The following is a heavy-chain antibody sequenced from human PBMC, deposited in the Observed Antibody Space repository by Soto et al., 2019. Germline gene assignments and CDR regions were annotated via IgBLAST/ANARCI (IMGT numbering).Heavy chain of an antibody. Sequence: EVQLVESGGGLVQPGGSLRLSCAASGFTLSSYWMHWVRQAPGKGLVWVSRINSDGNRTSFADSVKGRFTISRDNAKNTLDLQMNSLRAEDTAVYYCARAGVGGRLGFDYWGQGTLVSVSS. V-gene: IGHV3-74*01. D-gene: IGHD1-26*01. CDR3: ARAGVGGRLGFDY. J-gene: IGHJ4*02. CDR2: INSDGNRT. CDR1: GFTLSSYW.